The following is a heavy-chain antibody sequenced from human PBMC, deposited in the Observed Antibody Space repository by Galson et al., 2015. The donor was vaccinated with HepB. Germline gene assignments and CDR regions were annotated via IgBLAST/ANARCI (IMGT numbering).Heavy chain of an antibody. CDR2: ISYDGSNK. J-gene: IGHJ4*02. Sequence: SLRLSCAASGFTFSSYGMHWVRQAPGKGLEWVAVISYDGSNKYYADSVKGRFTISRDNSKNTLYLQMNSLRAEDTAVYYCAKATSGRFDYWGQGTLVTVSS. V-gene: IGHV3-30*18. CDR3: AKATSGRFDY. CDR1: GFTFSSYG.